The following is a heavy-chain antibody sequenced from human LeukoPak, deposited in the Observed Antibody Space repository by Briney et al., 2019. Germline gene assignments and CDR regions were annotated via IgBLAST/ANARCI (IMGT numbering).Heavy chain of an antibody. V-gene: IGHV3-30-3*01. J-gene: IGHJ4*02. D-gene: IGHD3-3*01. CDR1: GFSFSSYA. CDR2: ISYDGSTK. CDR3: ARKEGPYSSYYDFWSGYSYYFDY. Sequence: GGSLRLSCAASGFSFSSYAMHWVRQAPGKGLEWVAFISYDGSTKYYADSVKGRFTISRDNSKNTLYLQMNSLRAEDTAVYYCARKEGPYSSYYDFWSGYSYYFDYWGQGTLVTVSS.